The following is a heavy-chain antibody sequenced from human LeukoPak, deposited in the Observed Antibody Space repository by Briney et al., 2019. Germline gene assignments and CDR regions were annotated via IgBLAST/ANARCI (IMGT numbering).Heavy chain of an antibody. CDR1: GFTFSDAW. CDR3: TTNHLFDI. CDR2: IKTKAGGGTT. V-gene: IGHV3-15*01. Sequence: GGSLRPSCAASGFTFSDAWMNWVRQAPGKGLEWVGRIKTKAGGGTTDYAAPVKGRFTISRDDSKNTMYLQMNRLRTEDTAVYYCTTNHLFDIWGQGAMVTVSS. J-gene: IGHJ3*02.